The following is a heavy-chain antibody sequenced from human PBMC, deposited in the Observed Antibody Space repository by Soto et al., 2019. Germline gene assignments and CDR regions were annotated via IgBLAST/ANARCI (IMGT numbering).Heavy chain of an antibody. CDR3: ARTGVRGTPLAYY. V-gene: IGHV4-31*03. D-gene: IGHD3-10*01. J-gene: IGHJ4*02. CDR2: IYYSGST. CDR1: GGSISSGDYY. Sequence: LSLTCTVSGGSISSGDYYWSWIRQHPGKGLEWIGYIYYSGSTYYNPSLKSRVTISVDTSKNQFSLKLSSVIAADTAMYYCARTGVRGTPLAYYWGQGTLVTVSS.